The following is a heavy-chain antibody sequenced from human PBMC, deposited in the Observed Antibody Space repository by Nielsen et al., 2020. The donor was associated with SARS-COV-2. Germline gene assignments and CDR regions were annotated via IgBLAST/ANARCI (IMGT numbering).Heavy chain of an antibody. V-gene: IGHV3-9*01. Sequence: SLKISCAASGFTFDDYAMHWVRQAPGKGLELVSGISWNSGSIGYADSVKGRFTISRDNAKNSLYLQMNSLRAEDTAVYYCARAVLRDWYFDLWGRGTLVTVSS. CDR1: GFTFDDYA. CDR3: ARAVLRDWYFDL. D-gene: IGHD2/OR15-2a*01. J-gene: IGHJ2*01. CDR2: ISWNSGSI.